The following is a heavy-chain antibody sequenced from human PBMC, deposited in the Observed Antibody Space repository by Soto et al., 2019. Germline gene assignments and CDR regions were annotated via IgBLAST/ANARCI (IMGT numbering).Heavy chain of an antibody. CDR3: ARDYYITGTTWDYYYGMDV. V-gene: IGHV1-2*02. CDR2: INPNSGGT. J-gene: IGHJ6*02. Sequence: GASVKVSCKASGYTFTSYGISWVRQAPGQGLEWMGWINPNSGGTNYAQKFQGRVTMTGDTSISTAYMELSRLRSDDTAVYYCARDYYITGTTWDYYYGMDVWGQGTTVTVSS. CDR1: GYTFTSYG. D-gene: IGHD1-20*01.